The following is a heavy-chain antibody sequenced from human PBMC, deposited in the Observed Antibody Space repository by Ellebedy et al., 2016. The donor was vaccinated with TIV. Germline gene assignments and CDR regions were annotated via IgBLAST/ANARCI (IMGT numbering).Heavy chain of an antibody. J-gene: IGHJ4*02. CDR2: ISGSGDNT. CDR3: AKDLYGDYVVDY. CDR1: GFSFSNYA. Sequence: GESLKISCAASGFSFSNYAMSWVRQAPGKGLEWVSGISGSGDNTYYADSVKGRFTISRDNSKNTLYLQMNSLRAADTAVYYCAKDLYGDYVVDYWGQGTLVTVSS. D-gene: IGHD4-17*01. V-gene: IGHV3-23*01.